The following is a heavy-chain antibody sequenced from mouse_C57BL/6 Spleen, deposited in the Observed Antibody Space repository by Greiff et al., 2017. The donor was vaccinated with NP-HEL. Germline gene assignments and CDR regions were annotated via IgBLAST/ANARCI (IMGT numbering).Heavy chain of an antibody. D-gene: IGHD1-1*01. CDR3: ARVTTVVEGWYFDV. CDR2: IDPNSGGT. Sequence: QVHVKQPGAELVKPGASVKLSCKASGYTFTSYWMHWVKQRPGRGLAWIGRIDPNSGGTKYNEKFKSKATLTVDQPSSTAYMQLSSLTSEDSSVYYCARVTTVVEGWYFDVWGTGTTVTVSS. V-gene: IGHV1-72*01. J-gene: IGHJ1*03. CDR1: GYTFTSYW.